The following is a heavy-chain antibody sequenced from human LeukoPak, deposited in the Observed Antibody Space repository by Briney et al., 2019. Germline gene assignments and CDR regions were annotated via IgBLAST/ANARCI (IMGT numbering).Heavy chain of an antibody. J-gene: IGHJ4*02. CDR2: INHSGST. CDR3: ARGVWMVRGVISRPFDY. CDR1: GGSFSGYY. V-gene: IGHV4-34*01. Sequence: PSETLSLTCAVYGGSFSGYYWSWIRQPPGKGLEWIGEINHSGSTNYNPSLKSRVTISVDTPKNQFSLKLSSVTAADTAVYYCARGVWMVRGVISRPFDYWGQGTLVTVSS. D-gene: IGHD3-10*01.